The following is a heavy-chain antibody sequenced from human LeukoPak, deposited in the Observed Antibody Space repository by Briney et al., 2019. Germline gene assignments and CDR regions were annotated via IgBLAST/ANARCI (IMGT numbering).Heavy chain of an antibody. V-gene: IGHV3-74*01. J-gene: IGHJ4*02. CDR1: GFTFSSYW. Sequence: PGGSLRRSCAASGFTFSSYWMHWIRQVPGKGLVWVSRITSEGSSTSYADSVKGRFTISRDNAKNTLYLQMNSLRAEDTAVYYCARGSSVVALDWGQGTLVTVSS. D-gene: IGHD2-15*01. CDR2: ITSEGSST. CDR3: ARGSSVVALD.